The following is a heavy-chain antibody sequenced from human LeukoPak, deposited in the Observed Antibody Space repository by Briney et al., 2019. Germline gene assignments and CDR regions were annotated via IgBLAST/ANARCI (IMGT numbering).Heavy chain of an antibody. CDR2: ISAYNGNT. J-gene: IGHJ4*02. CDR1: GYTFTSYG. CDR3: ARARAVFGVVIMQLNDY. Sequence: ASVKASCKASGYTFTSYGISWVRQAPGQGLEWMGWISAYNGNTNYAQKLQGRVTMTTDTSTSTAYMELRSLRSDDTAVYYCARARAVFGVVIMQLNDYRGQGTLVTVSS. V-gene: IGHV1-18*01. D-gene: IGHD3-3*01.